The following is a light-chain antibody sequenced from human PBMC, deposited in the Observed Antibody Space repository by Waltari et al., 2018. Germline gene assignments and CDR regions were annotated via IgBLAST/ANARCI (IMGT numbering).Light chain of an antibody. CDR3: SSYTNRNTLI. J-gene: IGLJ2*01. Sequence: QSALAQHAYVYGSPGQSNTLSCTGTSGDVGGYNHVSWYQQDPGKVPKLIIYDVSERPSVVSDRFSGSKSGNTASLTISGVQAEDETDYYCSSYTNRNTLIFGGGTKLTVL. V-gene: IGLV2-14*01. CDR2: DVS. CDR1: SGDVGGYNH.